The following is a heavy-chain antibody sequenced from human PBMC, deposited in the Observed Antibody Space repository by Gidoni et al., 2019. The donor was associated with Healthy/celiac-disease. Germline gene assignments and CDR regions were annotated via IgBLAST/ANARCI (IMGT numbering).Heavy chain of an antibody. J-gene: IGHJ4*02. Sequence: QVQLQQWGAGLLKPSETLSLTCAVYGGSFSGYYWSWIRQPPGKGLEWIGEINHSGSTNYNPSLKSRVTISVDTSKNQFSLKLGSVPAANTAVYYCAGGGYSGYFDYWGQGTLVTVSS. V-gene: IGHV4-34*01. CDR1: GGSFSGYY. CDR3: AGGGYSGYFDY. CDR2: INHSGST. D-gene: IGHD5-12*01.